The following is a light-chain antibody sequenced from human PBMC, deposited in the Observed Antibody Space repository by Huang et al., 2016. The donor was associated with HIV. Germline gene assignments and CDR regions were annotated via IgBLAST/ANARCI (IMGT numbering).Light chain of an antibody. CDR1: QSLLHSDGKTY. CDR3: MQNIQLPFT. J-gene: IGKJ4*01. Sequence: DIVMTQTPLSLSVTPGQPASISCKSSQSLLHSDGKTYLYWYLQKPGQSPLLLLYEVCNRCSGVPDRVSGSGSGTDFTMKISRVEAEDVGVYYCMQNIQLPFTFGGGTKVEIK. V-gene: IGKV2D-29*02. CDR2: EVC.